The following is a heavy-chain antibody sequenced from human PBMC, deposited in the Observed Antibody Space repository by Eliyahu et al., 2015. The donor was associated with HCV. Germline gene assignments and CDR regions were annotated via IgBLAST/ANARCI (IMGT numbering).Heavy chain of an antibody. CDR2: IYYSGST. CDR1: XXXXXSSSYY. D-gene: IGHD3-10*01. CDR3: ARLQLYYGSGKPDY. Sequence: QLQLQESGPGLVKPSETLSLTCTVSXXXXXSSSYYWGWIRQPPGKGLEWIGSIYYSGSTYYNPSLKSRVTISVDTSKNQFSLKLSSVTAADTAVYYCARLQLYYGSGKPDYWGQGTLVTVSS. V-gene: IGHV4-39*01. J-gene: IGHJ4*02.